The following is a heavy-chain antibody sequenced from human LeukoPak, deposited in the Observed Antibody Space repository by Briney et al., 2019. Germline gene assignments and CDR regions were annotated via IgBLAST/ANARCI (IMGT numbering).Heavy chain of an antibody. D-gene: IGHD3-10*01. J-gene: IGHJ4*02. CDR1: GFTFDDYG. CDR2: INCNGDST. CDR3: ARVVGGKYYGGLDY. Sequence: GGSLRLSCSASGFTFDDYGMRWVRQVPGKGLEWISGINCNGDSTSHADSVKGRFTISRDNAKNSLHLQMNSLRAEDTAFYYCARVVGGKYYGGLDYWGQGALVTVSS. V-gene: IGHV3-20*04.